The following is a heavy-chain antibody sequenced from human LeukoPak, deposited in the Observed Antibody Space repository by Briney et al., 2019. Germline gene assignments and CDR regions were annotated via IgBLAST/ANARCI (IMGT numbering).Heavy chain of an antibody. J-gene: IGHJ4*02. CDR3: ARGRLTVVRGVIAFDF. D-gene: IGHD3-10*01. Sequence: SETLSLTCIVSGGSISSYYWSWIRQPAGKGLEWIGRINTSGSTNYNPSLKSRVTMSVDTSKNQFSLKLSSVTAADTAVYYCARGRLTVVRGVIAFDFWGQGILVTVSS. CDR1: GGSISSYY. CDR2: INTSGST. V-gene: IGHV4-4*07.